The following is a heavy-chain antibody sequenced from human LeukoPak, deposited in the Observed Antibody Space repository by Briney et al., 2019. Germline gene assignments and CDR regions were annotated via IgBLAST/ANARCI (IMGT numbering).Heavy chain of an antibody. Sequence: PGGSLRLSCAASGFTFSSYAMSWDRQAPGKGLEWVSAISGSGGSTYYADSVKGRFTISRDNSKNTLYLQMNSLRAEDTAVYYCAKDLRPYSSVTYYFDYWGQGTLVTVSS. CDR1: GFTFSSYA. CDR3: AKDLRPYSSVTYYFDY. J-gene: IGHJ4*02. CDR2: ISGSGGST. V-gene: IGHV3-23*01. D-gene: IGHD6-19*01.